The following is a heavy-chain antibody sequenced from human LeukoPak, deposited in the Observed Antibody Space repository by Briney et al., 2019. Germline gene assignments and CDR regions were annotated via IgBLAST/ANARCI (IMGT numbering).Heavy chain of an antibody. D-gene: IGHD6-13*01. CDR1: GYTFTSYG. CDR2: ISAYNGNT. CDR3: ATLHSRQPRGGDY. V-gene: IGHV1-18*01. Sequence: GASVKVSCKASGYTFTSYGISWVRQAPGQGLEWMGWISAYNGNTNYAQKFQGRVTMTEDTFTDTAYMELSSLRSEDTAVYYCATLHSRQPRGGDYWGQGTLVTVSS. J-gene: IGHJ4*02.